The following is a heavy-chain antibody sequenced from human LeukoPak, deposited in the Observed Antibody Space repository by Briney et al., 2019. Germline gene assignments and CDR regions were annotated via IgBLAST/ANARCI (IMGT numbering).Heavy chain of an antibody. V-gene: IGHV1-69*13. Sequence: SVKVSCKASGGTFSSYAISWVRQAPGQGREWMGGIIPIFGTANYAQKFQGRVTITADESTSTAYMELSSLRSEDTAVYYCARAPWGEAGFFDYWGQGTLVTVSS. D-gene: IGHD3-16*01. CDR3: ARAPWGEAGFFDY. CDR1: GGTFSSYA. CDR2: IIPIFGTA. J-gene: IGHJ4*02.